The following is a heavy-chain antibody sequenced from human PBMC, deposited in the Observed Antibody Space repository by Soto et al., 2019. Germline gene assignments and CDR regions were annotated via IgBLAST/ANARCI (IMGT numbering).Heavy chain of an antibody. D-gene: IGHD3-10*01. J-gene: IGHJ6*02. CDR1: GGTFSSYA. Sequence: QVQLVQSGAEVKKPGSSVKVSCKASGGTFSSYAISWVRQAPGQGLEWMGGIIPIFGTANYAQKFQGRVTITADESTITAYMELSSLSSEDTAVYYCARAHYYGSGSPHYYYYGMDVWGQGTTVTVSS. CDR3: ARAHYYGSGSPHYYYYGMDV. V-gene: IGHV1-69*01. CDR2: IIPIFGTA.